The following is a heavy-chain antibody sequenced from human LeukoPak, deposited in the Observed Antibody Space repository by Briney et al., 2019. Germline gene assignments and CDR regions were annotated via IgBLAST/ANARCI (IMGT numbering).Heavy chain of an antibody. CDR2: INGDGGSR. D-gene: IGHD6-13*01. CDR1: GFTFSTYW. V-gene: IGHV3-74*01. J-gene: IGHJ4*02. Sequence: SGGSLRLSCAASGFTFSTYWMHCVRQARGKGLVWVSRINGDGGSRNYAHAVKGRFTITRDNAKNTLYLQMSSLRVEDTAVYYCASASSHRTAAGGDYWGQGTLVSVST. CDR3: ASASSHRTAAGGDY.